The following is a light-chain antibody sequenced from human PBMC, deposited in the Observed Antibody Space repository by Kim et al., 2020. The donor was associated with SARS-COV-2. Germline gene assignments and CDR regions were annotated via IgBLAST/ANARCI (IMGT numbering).Light chain of an antibody. J-gene: IGLJ2*01. CDR2: YKSDSDK. CDR1: SGINVGTYR. CDR3: AIWYSSTVV. Sequence: QPVLTQPTSLSASPGASARFTCTLRSGINVGTYRIYWYQQKPGSLPRYLLGYKSDSDKQQGSGVPSRFSGSKDASTNAGLLLISGLQSEDEADYYCAIWYSSTVVFGGGTQLTVL. V-gene: IGLV5-39*01.